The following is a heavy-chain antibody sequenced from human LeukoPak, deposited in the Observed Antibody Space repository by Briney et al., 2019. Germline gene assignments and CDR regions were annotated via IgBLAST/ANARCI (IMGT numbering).Heavy chain of an antibody. CDR3: ARSEALIVGATLYYYYYGMDV. D-gene: IGHD1-26*01. V-gene: IGHV1-24*01. J-gene: IGHJ6*02. Sequence: ASVKVSCKVSGYTLTELSMHWVRQAPGKGLEWMGGFDPEDGETIYAQKFQGRVTITRDTSASTAYMELSSLRSEDTAVYYCARSEALIVGATLYYYYYGMDVWGQGTTVTVSS. CDR2: FDPEDGET. CDR1: GYTLTELS.